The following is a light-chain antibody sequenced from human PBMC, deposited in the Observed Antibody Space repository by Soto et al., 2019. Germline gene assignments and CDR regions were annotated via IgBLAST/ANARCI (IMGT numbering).Light chain of an antibody. J-gene: IGLJ1*01. CDR1: SSNIGAGYD. CDR2: ANT. V-gene: IGLV1-40*01. CDR3: QSYDSSLSGFV. Sequence: QSVLTQPPSVSGAPGQRVTISCTGSSSNIGAGYDVHWYQQLPGTASKLLIFANTNRPSGVPVRFSGSRSVTSASLAITGLQADDEADYYCQSYDSSLSGFVFGIGTKVTVL.